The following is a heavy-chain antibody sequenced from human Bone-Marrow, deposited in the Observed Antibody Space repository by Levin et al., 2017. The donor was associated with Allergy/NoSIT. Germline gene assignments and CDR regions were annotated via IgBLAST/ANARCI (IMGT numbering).Heavy chain of an antibody. Sequence: KPSETLSLTCAVYGGSFSDYYWSWMRQPPGKGLEWIGEINHSGSTNYNPFLKSRATISVDTSKNQFSLKLRSVTAADTAVYFCARTTYHDILSGDYKGWFDPWGQGTLVTVSS. CDR3: ARTTYHDILSGDYKGWFDP. D-gene: IGHD3-9*01. CDR1: GGSFSDYY. V-gene: IGHV4-34*01. J-gene: IGHJ5*02. CDR2: INHSGST.